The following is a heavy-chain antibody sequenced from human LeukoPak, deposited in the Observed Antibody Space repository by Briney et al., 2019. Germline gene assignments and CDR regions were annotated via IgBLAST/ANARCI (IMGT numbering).Heavy chain of an antibody. V-gene: IGHV4-34*01. CDR3: ARRYCSSTSCYASQYYYYYYYMDV. CDR1: GGSFTDYY. Sequence: SETLSLTCAVYGGSFTDYYWSWIRQPPGKGLEWIGEINHSGSTNYNPSLKSRVTISVDTSKNQFSLKLSSVTAADTAVYYCARRYCSSTSCYASQYYYYYYYMDVWGKGTTVTVSS. CDR2: INHSGST. D-gene: IGHD2-2*01. J-gene: IGHJ6*03.